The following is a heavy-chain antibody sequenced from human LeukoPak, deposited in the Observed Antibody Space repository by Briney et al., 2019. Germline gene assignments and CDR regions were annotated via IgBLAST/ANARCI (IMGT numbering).Heavy chain of an antibody. Sequence: PGGSLRLSCAASGFTFSSYAMTWVRQAPGKGLEWVSSIGTSGNTYYADSVKGRFAMSKDNSKNTLSLQMNSLRAEDTAMYFCAKGDISESGLDYWGQGTLITVSA. CDR2: IGTSGNT. J-gene: IGHJ4*02. V-gene: IGHV3-23*01. D-gene: IGHD3-16*01. CDR3: AKGDISESGLDY. CDR1: GFTFSSYA.